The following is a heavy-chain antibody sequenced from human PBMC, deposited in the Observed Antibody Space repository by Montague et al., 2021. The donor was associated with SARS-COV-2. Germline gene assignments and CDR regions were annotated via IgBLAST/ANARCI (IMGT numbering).Heavy chain of an antibody. CDR1: GGPFSGYY. Sequence: SETLSLTCAVPGGPFSGYYWTWIRQSPGKGLQWIGEITHERSTRYNPSLKSRVTISVDTSNNHFSLRLSSVTAADTAVYFCASVGVHQCGGDRGNYYDMDVRGHGTTVTGSS. CDR2: ITHERST. J-gene: IGHJ6*02. D-gene: IGHD2-21*02. V-gene: IGHV4-34*01. CDR3: ASVGVHQCGGDRGNYYDMDV.